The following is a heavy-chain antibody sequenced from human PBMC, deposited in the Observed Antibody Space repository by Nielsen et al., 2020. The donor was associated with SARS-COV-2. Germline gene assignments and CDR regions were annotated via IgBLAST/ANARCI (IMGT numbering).Heavy chain of an antibody. CDR1: GLTLSPFW. J-gene: IGHJ4*02. CDR3: ARGDFDPDY. V-gene: IGHV3-74*01. Sequence: LKISCTASGLTLSPFWMHWVRQVPGKGLVWVSRINPDGTSISYGDSVKGRFTISRDNAKNTLFLQMNSLRAEDTGVYYCARGDFDPDYWGQGTLVTVSS. CDR2: INPDGTSI. D-gene: IGHD3-9*01.